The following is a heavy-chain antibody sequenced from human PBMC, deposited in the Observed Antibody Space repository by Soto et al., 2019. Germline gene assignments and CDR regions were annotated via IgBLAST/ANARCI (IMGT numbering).Heavy chain of an antibody. D-gene: IGHD3-3*01. J-gene: IGHJ6*02. CDR2: IWYDGSNK. CDR1: GFTFSSYG. CDR3: ARLQIFGVAGGMDV. V-gene: IGHV3-33*01. Sequence: SGGSLRLSCAASGFTFSSYGMHWVRQAPGKGLEWVAVIWYDGSNKYYADSVKGRFTISRDNSKNTLYLQMNSLRAEDTAVYYCARLQIFGVAGGMDVWGQGTTVTVSS.